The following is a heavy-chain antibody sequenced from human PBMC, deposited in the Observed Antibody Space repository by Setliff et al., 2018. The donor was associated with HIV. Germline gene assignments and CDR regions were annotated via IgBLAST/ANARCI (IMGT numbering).Heavy chain of an antibody. D-gene: IGHD6-19*01. CDR2: ISPNFGHT. CDR1: GYTFTTYG. CDR3: ARLGSGWSDSYYYAMDI. Sequence: ASVKVSCKASGYTFTTYGTSWVRQAPGHGLEWMGWISPNFGHTNYAQNFLGRVTMTIDTSTSRAYLELRSLRSDDTAMYFCARLGSGWSDSYYYAMDIWGQGTTVTVSS. V-gene: IGHV1-18*01. J-gene: IGHJ6*02.